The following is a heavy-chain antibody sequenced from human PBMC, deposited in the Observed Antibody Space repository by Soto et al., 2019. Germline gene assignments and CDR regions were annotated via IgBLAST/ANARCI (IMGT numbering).Heavy chain of an antibody. CDR3: GIDRGRSALDY. D-gene: IGHD3-16*01. CDR2: ISAYNGNT. CDR1: GYTFTSYG. J-gene: IGHJ4*02. V-gene: IGHV1-18*01. Sequence: QVQLVQSGAEVKKPGASVKVSCKASGYTFTSYGISWVRQAPGQGLEWMGWISAYNGNTIYAQKLQGRVTMTTDTTTATAHMEMRSQRSDDTAVYNCGIDRGRSALDYWGQETLVTVSS.